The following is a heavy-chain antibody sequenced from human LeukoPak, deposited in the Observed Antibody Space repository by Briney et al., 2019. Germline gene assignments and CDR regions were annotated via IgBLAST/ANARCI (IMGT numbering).Heavy chain of an antibody. CDR2: IYYSGST. CDR3: ASYVWGSYRPGGY. D-gene: IGHD3-16*02. J-gene: IGHJ4*02. V-gene: IGHV4-39*01. Sequence: PSETLSLTCTVSGGSISSSSYYWGWIRQPPGKGLEWIGSIYYSGSTYYNPSLKSRVTISVDTSKNQFSLKLSSVTAADTAVYYCASYVWGSYRPGGYWGQGTLVTVSS. CDR1: GGSISSSSYY.